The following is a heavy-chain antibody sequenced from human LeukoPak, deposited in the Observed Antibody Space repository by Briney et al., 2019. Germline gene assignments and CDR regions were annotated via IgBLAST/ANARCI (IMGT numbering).Heavy chain of an antibody. V-gene: IGHV3-7*01. CDR2: IKEDGSVR. CDR3: LAESSTSYEGY. Sequence: GGSLRLSWAASGFTFSRHCMDWVRQAPGKGLEWVANIKEDGSVRQYVDSVKGRFTISRDNAKNSLYLQMNSLRAEDTAVYYCLAESSTSYEGYWGQGTLVTVSS. D-gene: IGHD6-6*01. CDR1: GFTFSRHC. J-gene: IGHJ4*02.